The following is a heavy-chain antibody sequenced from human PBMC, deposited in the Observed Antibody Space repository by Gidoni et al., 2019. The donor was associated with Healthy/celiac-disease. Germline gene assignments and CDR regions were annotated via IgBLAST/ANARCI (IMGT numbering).Heavy chain of an antibody. D-gene: IGHD4-17*01. CDR1: GFPSSSCA. V-gene: IGHV3-23*01. J-gene: IGHJ6*02. CDR3: AKAEGRGDYGDYYYYYGMDV. CDR2: ISGSGGST. Sequence: EVQLLASGGGLVQPGGSLRLSCAASGFPSSSCATSWVRQAPGQGLEWVSAISGSGGSTYYADSVKGRFTISRDNSKNTLYLQMNSLRAGDTAVYYCAKAEGRGDYGDYYYYYGMDVWGQGTTVTVSS.